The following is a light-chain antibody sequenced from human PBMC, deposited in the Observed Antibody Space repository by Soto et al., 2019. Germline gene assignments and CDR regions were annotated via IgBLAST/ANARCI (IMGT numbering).Light chain of an antibody. J-gene: IGLJ1*01. CDR2: EVS. Sequence: QSVLTQPASVSGSPGQSITISCTGTNXDIGGYKYVSWYQQHPSKAPKLMIYEVSNRPSGVSNRFSGSKSGNTASLTISGLQAENEAHYYCSSYTSSSTYVFGTGTKGTVL. CDR3: SSYTSSSTYV. V-gene: IGLV2-14*01. CDR1: NXDIGGYKY.